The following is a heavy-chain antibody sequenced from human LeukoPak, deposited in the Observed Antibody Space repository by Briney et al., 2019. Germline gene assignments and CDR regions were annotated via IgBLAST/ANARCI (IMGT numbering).Heavy chain of an antibody. V-gene: IGHV4-39*01. Sequence: SETLSLTCTVSGGSISSSRYYWGWIRQPPGKGLEWIASILYSGSTFYNPSLKSRLTISVDTSKNQFSLKLTSVTATDTAVHYCARAIYSGSYSYSHTYFDSWGQGTLVTVSS. CDR3: ARAIYSGSYSYSHTYFDS. CDR1: GGSISSSRYY. J-gene: IGHJ4*02. D-gene: IGHD1-26*01. CDR2: ILYSGST.